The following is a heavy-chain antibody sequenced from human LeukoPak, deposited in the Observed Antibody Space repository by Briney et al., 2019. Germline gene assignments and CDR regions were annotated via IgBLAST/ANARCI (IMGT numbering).Heavy chain of an antibody. J-gene: IGHJ4*02. CDR2: IYYSGST. CDR3: ARRYCSGSSCYSAFDY. D-gene: IGHD2-15*01. Sequence: SETLSLTCTVSGGSISNYYWSWIRQPPGEGLEWIGYIYYSGSTNYNPSLKSRLTMSADTSKNQFSLKLSSVTAADTAVYYCARRYCSGSSCYSAFDYWGQGTLVTVSS. V-gene: IGHV4-59*08. CDR1: GGSISNYY.